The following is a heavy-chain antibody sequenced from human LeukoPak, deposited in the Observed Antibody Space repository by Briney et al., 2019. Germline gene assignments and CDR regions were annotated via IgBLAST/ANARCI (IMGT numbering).Heavy chain of an antibody. CDR3: ARGCGYSYARELNAFDI. D-gene: IGHD5-18*01. J-gene: IGHJ3*02. CDR1: GYTFTGYY. V-gene: IGHV1-2*02. CDR2: INPNSGGT. Sequence: ASVKVSCKASGYTFTGYYMHWVRQAPGQGLEWMGWINPNSGGTNYAQKFQGRVTMTRDTSISTAYMELSRLRSDDTAVYYCARGCGYSYARELNAFDIWGQGTMVTVSS.